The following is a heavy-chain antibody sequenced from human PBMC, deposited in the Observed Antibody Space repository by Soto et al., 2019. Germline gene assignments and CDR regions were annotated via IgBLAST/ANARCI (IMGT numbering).Heavy chain of an antibody. V-gene: IGHV4-31*03. CDR1: GGSISSGGYY. J-gene: IGHJ4*02. CDR3: ASTVITFGGVIVITSYYFDY. Sequence: SETLSLTCTVSGGSISSGGYYWSWIRQHPGKGLEWIGYIYYSGSTYYNPSLKSRVTISVDTAKNQFSLKLSSVTAADTAVYYCASTVITFGGVIVITSYYFDYWGQGTLVTVSS. CDR2: IYYSGST. D-gene: IGHD3-16*02.